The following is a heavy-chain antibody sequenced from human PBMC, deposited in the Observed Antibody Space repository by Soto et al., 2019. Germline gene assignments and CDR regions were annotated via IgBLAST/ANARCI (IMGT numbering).Heavy chain of an antibody. CDR3: ARLSGYDPAGAADK. Sequence: QVQLQESGPGLVKASQTLSLTCTLSGASVSSAEHYWSWIRQPPGKGLEWIGYTYYSGGSYYNASLQRLVSSSVDTSQNQFSLKLTSVTAADTAVYYCARLSGYDPAGAADKWGPGILVSVSS. D-gene: IGHD5-12*01. CDR2: TYYSGGS. CDR1: GASVSSAEHY. V-gene: IGHV4-30-4*01. J-gene: IGHJ4*02.